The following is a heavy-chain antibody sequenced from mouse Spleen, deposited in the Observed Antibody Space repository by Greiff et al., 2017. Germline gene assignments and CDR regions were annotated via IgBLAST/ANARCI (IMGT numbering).Heavy chain of an antibody. D-gene: IGHD1-1*01. CDR1: GFTFSSYA. V-gene: IGHV5-9-3*01. J-gene: IGHJ1*01. Sequence: VQVVESGGGLVKLGGSLKLSCAASGFTFSSYAMSWVRQTPEKRLEWVATISSGGGNTYYPDSVKGRFTISRDNAKNTLYLQMSSLKSEDTAMYYCARHNYGYWYFDVWGAGTTVTVSS. CDR3: ARHNYGYWYFDV. CDR2: ISSGGGNT.